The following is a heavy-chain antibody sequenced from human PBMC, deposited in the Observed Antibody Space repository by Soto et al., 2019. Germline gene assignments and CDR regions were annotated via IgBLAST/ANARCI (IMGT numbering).Heavy chain of an antibody. CDR2: ISSSSSTL. CDR1: GFTFSSYS. CDR3: ARDYGGLDSSAYDY. D-gene: IGHD3-22*01. J-gene: IGHJ4*02. Sequence: EVQLVESGGGLVQPGGSLRLSCAASGFTFSSYSMNWVRQAPGKGLEWDSYISSSSSTLYYADSVKVRFTISRDNTKNSLYLQMNSLRDEDTAVYYCARDYGGLDSSAYDYWGQGTLVTVSS. V-gene: IGHV3-48*02.